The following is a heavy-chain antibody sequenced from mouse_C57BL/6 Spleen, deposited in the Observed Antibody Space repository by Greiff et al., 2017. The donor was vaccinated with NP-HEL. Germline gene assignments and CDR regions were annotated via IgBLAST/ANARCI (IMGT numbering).Heavy chain of an antibody. D-gene: IGHD1-1*01. CDR3: ASHTTVVEDWYFDV. V-gene: IGHV5-6*02. CDR2: ISSGGSYT. Sequence: EVKLVESGGDLVKPGGSLKLSCAASGFTFSSYGMSWVRQTPDKRLEWVATISSGGSYTYYPDSVKGRFTISRDNAKSTLYLQMSSLKSEDTAMYYCASHTTVVEDWYFDVWGTGTTVTVSS. J-gene: IGHJ1*03. CDR1: GFTFSSYG.